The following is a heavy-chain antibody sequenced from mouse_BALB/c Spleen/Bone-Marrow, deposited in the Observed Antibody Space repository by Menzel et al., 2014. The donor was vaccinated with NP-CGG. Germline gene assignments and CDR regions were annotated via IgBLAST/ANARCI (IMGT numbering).Heavy chain of an antibody. CDR3: ARGGLHYFDY. CDR2: IAPGSGST. CDR1: GYTFTSYW. V-gene: IGHV1S41*01. Sequence: DLVKPGASVKLSCTASGYTFTSYWINWIKQRPGQGLEWLGRIAPGSGSTYYNEMFKGKATLIVDTSASTAYVQLSSLSSEDSAVYYCARGGLHYFDYWGQGTTLTVSS. D-gene: IGHD3-3*01. J-gene: IGHJ2*01.